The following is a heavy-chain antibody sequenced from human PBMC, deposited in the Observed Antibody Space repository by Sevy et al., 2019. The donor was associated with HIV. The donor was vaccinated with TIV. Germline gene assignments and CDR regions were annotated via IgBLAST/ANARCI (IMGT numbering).Heavy chain of an antibody. V-gene: IGHV3-7*01. J-gene: IGHJ3*02. Sequence: GGSLRLSCVASGFTFSNYWMSWVRQAPGKGLEWVANINQHGNQKFYVDSMKGRFSISRDNPKNSLYLQMSSLRAEDTALYYSARGDYSDTNGHFVDAFDIWGQGTMVTVSS. CDR3: ARGDYSDTNGHFVDAFDI. D-gene: IGHD3-22*01. CDR2: INQHGNQK. CDR1: GFTFSNYW.